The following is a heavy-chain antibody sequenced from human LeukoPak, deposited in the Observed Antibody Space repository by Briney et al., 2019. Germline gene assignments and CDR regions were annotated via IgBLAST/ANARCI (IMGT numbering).Heavy chain of an antibody. Sequence: NPGGSLRLSCAASGFTFSGYAMSWVRQAPGKGLEWVSSISSSSSYIYYADSVKGRFTISRDNAKNSLYLQMNSLGAEDTAVYDCARMLGGRLYYYYMDVWGKGTTLTVSS. CDR2: ISSSSSYI. D-gene: IGHD3-10*02. J-gene: IGHJ6*03. CDR3: ARMLGGRLYYYYMDV. V-gene: IGHV3-21*01. CDR1: GFTFSGYA.